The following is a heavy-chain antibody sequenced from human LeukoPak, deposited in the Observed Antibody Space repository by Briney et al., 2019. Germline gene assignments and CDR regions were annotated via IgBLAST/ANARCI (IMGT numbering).Heavy chain of an antibody. V-gene: IGHV4-34*01. J-gene: IGHJ6*02. Sequence: SETLSLTCAVYGGSFSGYYWSWIRQPPGKGLEWIGEINRSGSTNYNPSLKSRVTISVDTSKNQFSLKLSSVTAADTAVYYCAGGWLLYNYYYYGMDVWGQGTTVTVSS. CDR3: AGGWLLYNYYYYGMDV. D-gene: IGHD5-12*01. CDR1: GGSFSGYY. CDR2: INRSGST.